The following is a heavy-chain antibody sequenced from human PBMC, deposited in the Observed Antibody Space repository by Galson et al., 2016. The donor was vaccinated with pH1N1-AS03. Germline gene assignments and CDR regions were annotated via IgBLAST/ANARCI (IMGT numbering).Heavy chain of an antibody. V-gene: IGHV1-18*04. CDR2: ISPQNGNT. CDR1: GYTFSNFG. J-gene: IGHJ5*02. Sequence: SVKVSCKASGYTFSNFGMSWVRQAPGQGLEWMGWISPQNGNTQYAQRLEGRVTMTTDTSTSTAYMELRSLTYDDTAVYYFARAPPFDPWGQGTLVIVSS. CDR3: ARAPPFDP.